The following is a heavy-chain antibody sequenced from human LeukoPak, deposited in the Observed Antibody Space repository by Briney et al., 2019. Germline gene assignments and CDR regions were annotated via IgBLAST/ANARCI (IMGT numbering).Heavy chain of an antibody. CDR3: ARLVRDCSGGRCYSGFDY. Sequence: PSETLSLTCTVSGGSISSYYWSWIRQPAGKGLEWIGHIYTSGSTNYNPSLKSRVTISVDTSKNQFSLKLSSVTAADTAVYYCARLVRDCSGGRCYSGFDYWGQGTLVTVSS. D-gene: IGHD2-15*01. V-gene: IGHV4-4*08. CDR1: GGSISSYY. J-gene: IGHJ4*02. CDR2: IYTSGST.